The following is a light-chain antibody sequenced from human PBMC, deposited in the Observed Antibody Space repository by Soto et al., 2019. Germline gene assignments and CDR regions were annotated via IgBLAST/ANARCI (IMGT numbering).Light chain of an antibody. V-gene: IGKV3-15*01. CDR1: QSVSSN. CDR2: GAS. Sequence: EIVMTQSPATLSVSPVERSTLSCRASQSVSSNLAWYQQKPGQAPRLLIYGASTRATGIPARFSGSGSGTEFTLTISSLQSEDFAVYYCQKYNNWPLNCGGGTKGDIK. CDR3: QKYNNWPLN. J-gene: IGKJ4*01.